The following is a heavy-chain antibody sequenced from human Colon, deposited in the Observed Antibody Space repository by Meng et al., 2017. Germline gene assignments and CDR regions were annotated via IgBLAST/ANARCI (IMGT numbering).Heavy chain of an antibody. CDR1: GDSISSSPYC. Sequence: QLQLQESGPGLVKPSETLSLTCTVSGDSISSSPYCCGGIRQPPGKGLEWIGCAYYSGSTYYDPSLKSRVAVSVDTSKNQFSLILSSVTAADTAVYYCSRWAGGREFLDYWGQGTLVTVSS. CDR2: AYYSGST. D-gene: IGHD5-24*01. CDR3: SRWAGGREFLDY. J-gene: IGHJ4*02. V-gene: IGHV4-39*01.